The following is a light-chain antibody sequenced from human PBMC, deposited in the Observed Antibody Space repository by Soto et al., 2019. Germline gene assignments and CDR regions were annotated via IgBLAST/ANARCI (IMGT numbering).Light chain of an antibody. CDR2: GAS. CDR1: QSVSSN. Sequence: EIVMTQSPATLSVSPGERATLSCRASQSVSSNLAWYQQKPGQAPRLLIYGASTRATGIPARFSGSGSGTEFTLTISSLQSEDFAVYYCQKYNNWPPTWTFGQGNKVEIQ. CDR3: QKYNNWPPTWT. J-gene: IGKJ1*01. V-gene: IGKV3-15*01.